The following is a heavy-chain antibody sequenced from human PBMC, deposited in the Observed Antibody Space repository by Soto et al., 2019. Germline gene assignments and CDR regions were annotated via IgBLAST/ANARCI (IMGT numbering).Heavy chain of an antibody. CDR1: GFTFSNYA. V-gene: IGHV3-23*01. CDR3: TAGTYYYDSSPLYYFDY. CDR2: ISGRGGST. D-gene: IGHD3-22*01. J-gene: IGHJ4*02. Sequence: GGSLRLSCAASGFTFSNYAMSWVRQAPGKGLEWVSSISGRGGSTYADSVKGRFAISRDNSKNTLYLQMSSLRTEDTAVYYCTAGTYYYDSSPLYYFDYWGQGTLVTVSS.